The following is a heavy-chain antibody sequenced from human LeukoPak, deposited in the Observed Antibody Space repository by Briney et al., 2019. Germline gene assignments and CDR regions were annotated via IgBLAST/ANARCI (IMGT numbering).Heavy chain of an antibody. D-gene: IGHD3-10*01. CDR1: GGTFSSYA. CDR2: IIPIFGTA. J-gene: IGHJ3*02. CDR3: ARGEYPNYYGSGSYYKNAFDI. V-gene: IGHV1-69*05. Sequence: GASVKVSCKASGGTFSSYAISWVRQAPGQGLEWMGGIIPIFGTANYAQKFQGRVTITTDESTSTAYMELSSLRSEDTAVYYCARGEYPNYYGSGSYYKNAFDIWGQGTMVTVSS.